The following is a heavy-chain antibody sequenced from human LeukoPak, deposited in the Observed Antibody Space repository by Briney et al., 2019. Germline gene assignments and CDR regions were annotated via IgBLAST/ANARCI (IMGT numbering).Heavy chain of an antibody. CDR1: GFTFSSYG. Sequence: GGSLRLSCAASGFTFSSYGMHWVRQAPGKGLEWVAVIWYDGSNKYYADSVKGRFTISRDNSKNTLYLQMNSLRAEDTAVYYCAKSPVRGYYDSSGYYCFDYWGQGTLVTVSS. CDR3: AKSPVRGYYDSSGYYCFDY. CDR2: IWYDGSNK. D-gene: IGHD3-22*01. V-gene: IGHV3-33*06. J-gene: IGHJ4*02.